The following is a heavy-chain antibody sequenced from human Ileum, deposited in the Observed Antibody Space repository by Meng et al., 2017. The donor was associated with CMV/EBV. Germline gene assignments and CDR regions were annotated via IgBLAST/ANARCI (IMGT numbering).Heavy chain of an antibody. CDR2: INHSGST. J-gene: IGHJ4*02. D-gene: IGHD2-2*01. CDR3: ARERGGHHPYQLLNSRGRSASYYFDY. V-gene: IGHV4-34*01. Sequence: WIRQPPEKGLEWIGEINHSGSTNYNPSLKSRVAISVDTSKNQFSLKLSSVTAADTAVYYCARERGGHHPYQLLNSRGRSASYYFDYWGQGTLVTVSS.